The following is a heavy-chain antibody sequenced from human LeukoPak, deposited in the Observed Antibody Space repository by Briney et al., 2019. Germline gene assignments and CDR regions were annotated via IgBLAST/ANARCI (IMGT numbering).Heavy chain of an antibody. V-gene: IGHV5-51*01. CDR1: GYSFTSYW. D-gene: IGHD6-19*01. CDR3: ARSAVAGTTKDGMDV. CDR2: IYPGDSDT. Sequence: GESLQISCKGSGYSFTSYWIGWVRQMPGKGLEWMGIIYPGDSDTRYSPSFQGQVTISADKSISTAYLQWGSLKASDTAMYYCARSAVAGTTKDGMDVWGQGTTVTVSS. J-gene: IGHJ6*02.